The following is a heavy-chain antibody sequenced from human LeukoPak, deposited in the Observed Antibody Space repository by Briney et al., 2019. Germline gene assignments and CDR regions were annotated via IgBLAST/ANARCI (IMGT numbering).Heavy chain of an antibody. CDR2: INHSGST. CDR3: ARERRDPITIFGVVKGGYYYYMDV. D-gene: IGHD3-3*01. V-gene: IGHV4-34*01. Sequence: PSETLSLTCAVYGGSFSGYYWSWIRQPPGKGLEWIGEINHSGSTNYNPSLKSRVTISVDTSKNQFSLKLSSVTAADTAVYYCARERRDPITIFGVVKGGYYYYMDVWGKGTTVTVSS. CDR1: GGSFSGYY. J-gene: IGHJ6*03.